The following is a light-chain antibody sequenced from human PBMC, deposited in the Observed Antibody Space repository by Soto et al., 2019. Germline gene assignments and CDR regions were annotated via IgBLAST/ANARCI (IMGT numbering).Light chain of an antibody. V-gene: IGKV3-15*01. CDR2: GAS. J-gene: IGKJ1*01. CDR1: QCVSSN. Sequence: EIVMTQSPATLSVSPGERATLSCRASQCVSSNLAWYQQKPGQAPRLLIYGASTRATGIPARFSGSGSGTEFTLTISSLQSEDFAVYYCQQYNNWPPMAFGQGTKVEIK. CDR3: QQYNNWPPMA.